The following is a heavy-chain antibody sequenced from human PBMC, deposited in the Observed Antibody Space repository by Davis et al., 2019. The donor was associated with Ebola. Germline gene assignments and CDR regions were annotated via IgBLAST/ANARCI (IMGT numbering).Heavy chain of an antibody. Sequence: SETLSLTCTVSGGSINIRSYYWGWIRQPPGKGLEWIGSVHHSGRTYYNPSLKSRLTISIDTSKNQFSLKLTSVTAADTAVYYCAYLTDPGARRTQPYYHYYYMDVWGKGTTVTVSS. J-gene: IGHJ6*03. V-gene: IGHV4-39*01. CDR1: GGSINIRSYY. CDR3: AYLTDPGARRTQPYYHYYYMDV. CDR2: VHHSGRT. D-gene: IGHD2-2*01.